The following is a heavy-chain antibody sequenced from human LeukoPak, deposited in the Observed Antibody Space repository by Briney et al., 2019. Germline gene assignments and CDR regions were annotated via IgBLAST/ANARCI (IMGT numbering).Heavy chain of an antibody. D-gene: IGHD4-23*01. CDR1: GFSFSSYV. CDR2: IYYSGST. V-gene: IGHV4-59*01. CDR3: ARTVGYYYYMDV. Sequence: PGGSLRLSCAASGFSFSSYVMSWIRQPPGKGLEWIGYIYYSGSTNYNPSLKSRVTISVDTSKNQFSLKLSSVTAADTAVYYCARTVGYYYYMDVWGKGTTVTVSS. J-gene: IGHJ6*03.